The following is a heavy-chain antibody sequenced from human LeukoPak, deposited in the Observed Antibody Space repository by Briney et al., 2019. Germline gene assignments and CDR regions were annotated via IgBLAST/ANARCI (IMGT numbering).Heavy chain of an antibody. Sequence: GASVKVSCKASGYTFTSYYMHWVRQAPGQGLEWMGIINPSGGGTSYAQKFQGRVTMTRDTSTSTVYMELSSLRSEDTAVYYCGWSEGDYYGMDVWGQGTTVTVSS. V-gene: IGHV1-46*01. CDR1: GYTFTSYY. CDR2: INPSGGGT. CDR3: GWSEGDYYGMDV. J-gene: IGHJ6*02.